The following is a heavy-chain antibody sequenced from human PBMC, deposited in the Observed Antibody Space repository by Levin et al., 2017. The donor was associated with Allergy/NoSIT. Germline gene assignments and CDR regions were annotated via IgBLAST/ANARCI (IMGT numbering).Heavy chain of an antibody. D-gene: IGHD1/OR15-1a*01. V-gene: IGHV4-59*01. CDR3: ARGPPPREQNALPPSPYGMDV. J-gene: IGHJ6*02. CDR1: TGSIIGYF. CDR2: FSLSGNT. Sequence: SETLSLTCTVSTGSIIGYFWSWIRQSPGKGLEWLGCFSLSGNTNYDPSLKSRLTISVDTSRNRFFLNLNSVTAADTAVYYCARGPPPREQNALPPSPYGMDVWGQGATVTVSS.